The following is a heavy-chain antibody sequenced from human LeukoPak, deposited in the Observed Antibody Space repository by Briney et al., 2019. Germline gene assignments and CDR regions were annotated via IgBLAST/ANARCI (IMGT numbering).Heavy chain of an antibody. CDR3: TSPPSIAVADPFDS. CDR2: INSDGSSI. CDR1: GFAFSDNW. Sequence: GGSLRLSCAASGFAFSDNWMHWVRQAPGKGLEWVSAINSDGSSINYADSVQGRFTISRDNAKNMLYLQMDSLRAEDTSVYYCTSPPSIAVADPFDSWGQGTLVTDSS. V-gene: IGHV3-74*01. D-gene: IGHD6-19*01. J-gene: IGHJ4*02.